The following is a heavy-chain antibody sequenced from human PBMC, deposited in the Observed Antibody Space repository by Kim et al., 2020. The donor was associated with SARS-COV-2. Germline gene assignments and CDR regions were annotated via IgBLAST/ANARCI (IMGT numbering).Heavy chain of an antibody. V-gene: IGHV3-15*01. D-gene: IGHD2-15*01. J-gene: IGHJ6*02. CDR1: GFRFSNAW. CDR2: IKSKGAGGTT. CDR3: STGYCSGDTCLP. Sequence: VGSLRLSCAGSGFRFSNAWMSWVRQAPEKGLEWLGRIKSKGAGGTTEYAAPVKGRFTISRDDSKNTLYLEMNSLKTEDTAVYYCSTGYCSGDTCLPWGQGTTVTVSS.